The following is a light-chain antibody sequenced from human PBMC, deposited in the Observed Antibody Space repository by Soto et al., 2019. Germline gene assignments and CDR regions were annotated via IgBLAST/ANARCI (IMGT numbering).Light chain of an antibody. CDR3: QSYDSSLSGSV. J-gene: IGLJ7*01. Sequence: QSVLTQPPSVSGAPGQRVTISCTGSSSNIGAGYDVHWYQPLPGTAPKLLIYGNSNRHSGVPDRFSGSKSGTSASLAITGLQAEDEADDYCQSYDSSLSGSVFGGGTRLTVL. V-gene: IGLV1-40*01. CDR2: GNS. CDR1: SSNIGAGYD.